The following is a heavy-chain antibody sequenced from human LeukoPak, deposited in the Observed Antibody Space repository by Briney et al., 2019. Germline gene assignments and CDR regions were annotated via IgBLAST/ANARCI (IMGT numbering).Heavy chain of an antibody. CDR3: ARLPTFYYDSSGYHYDY. V-gene: IGHV3-23*01. D-gene: IGHD3-22*01. J-gene: IGHJ4*02. Sequence: GGSLRLSCVASGFTFNNYAMSWVRQAPGRGLEWASSTAGSGISKDYADSVKGRFTISKDKSKNTLYLQMDNLRAEDTGVYFCARLPTFYYDSSGYHYDYWGRGTLVTVSS. CDR2: TAGSGISK. CDR1: GFTFNNYA.